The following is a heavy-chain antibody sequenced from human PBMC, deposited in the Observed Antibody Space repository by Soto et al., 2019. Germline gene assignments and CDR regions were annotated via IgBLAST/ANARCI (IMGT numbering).Heavy chain of an antibody. D-gene: IGHD1-20*01. CDR1: GYTFISYG. CDR3: SSAPPYNWGEPVQLQAYYYYEIDF. J-gene: IGHJ6*02. Sequence: AAVKVSCKTSGYTFISYGISWVRHAPGQGLEWMGWISAYNGNTYYAQKVQDRVTMTTDTSTSTAYMELRSLRSADTAVYYCSSAPPYNWGEPVQLQAYYYYEIDFGARRTSGTVSS. CDR2: ISAYNGNT. V-gene: IGHV1-18*04.